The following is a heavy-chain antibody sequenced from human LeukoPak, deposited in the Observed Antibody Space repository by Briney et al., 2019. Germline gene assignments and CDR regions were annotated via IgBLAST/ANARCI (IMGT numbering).Heavy chain of an antibody. V-gene: IGHV3-11*04. CDR2: ISSSGSIV. CDR3: ARGLTGDAFGL. D-gene: IGHD3-9*01. CDR1: GFTVSDYY. Sequence: GGSLRLSWAASGFTVSDYYMSWVRQAPGKGLEWISYISSSGSIVYYADSVKGRFTISRDNAKNSLYLQMNSLRAEDTAVYYCARGLTGDAFGLWGQGTMVTVSS. J-gene: IGHJ3*01.